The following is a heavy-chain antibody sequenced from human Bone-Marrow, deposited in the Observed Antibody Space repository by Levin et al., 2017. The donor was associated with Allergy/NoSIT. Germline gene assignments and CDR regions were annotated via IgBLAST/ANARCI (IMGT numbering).Heavy chain of an antibody. CDR3: ARCGGGTCYSGLDS. V-gene: IGHV4-30-4*01. CDR1: GDSISSGDDY. Sequence: SETLSLTCTVSGDSISSGDDYWSWIRQSPGKGLEWIGYIYYSGSTSYNPSLKSRVIMSVDTSKNHFSLRLGSATATDTAVYYCARCGGGTCYSGLDSWDQGTLVTVSS. J-gene: IGHJ4*02. D-gene: IGHD2-15*01. CDR2: IYYSGST.